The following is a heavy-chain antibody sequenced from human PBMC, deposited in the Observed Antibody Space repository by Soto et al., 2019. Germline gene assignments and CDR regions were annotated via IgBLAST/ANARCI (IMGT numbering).Heavy chain of an antibody. CDR3: AKGAIDSSASVDH. V-gene: IGHV3-23*01. CDR2: ISARGGSS. Sequence: EVQLLESGGGLVQPGGSLRLACSASGFSFNYYAMVWVRQAPGKGLEWVSVISARGGSSYFADSVKGRFTISRDNSKNVLSLEMNNLRAEDTATYFCAKGAIDSSASVDHWGQGTVVLVS. J-gene: IGHJ4*02. CDR1: GFSFNYYA. D-gene: IGHD2-2*01.